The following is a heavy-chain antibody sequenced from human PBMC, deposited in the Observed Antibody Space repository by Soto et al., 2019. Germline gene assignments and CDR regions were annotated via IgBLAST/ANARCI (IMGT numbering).Heavy chain of an antibody. CDR1: GGTFSSNA. Sequence: QVQLVQSGAEVKKPGSSVKVSCKASGGTFSSNAISWVRQAPGQGLEWMGGIIPIYASPNYAQNFQGRVTVTADKATSTAYLVLSRLKFADSAIYYCAVTVTGSRSPLAHWGRGTLVIVSS. CDR2: IIPIYASP. J-gene: IGHJ4*02. D-gene: IGHD3-9*01. CDR3: AVTVTGSRSPLAH. V-gene: IGHV1-69*06.